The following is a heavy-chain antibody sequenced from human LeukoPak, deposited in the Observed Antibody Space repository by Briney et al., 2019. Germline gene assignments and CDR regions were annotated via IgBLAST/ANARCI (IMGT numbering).Heavy chain of an antibody. CDR1: GYPFTTYY. J-gene: IGHJ5*02. Sequence: APVKVSCKTSGYPFTTYYMHWVRQAPGQGLEWMGIIDPSDGSTGYGEQFQGRLTMTRDMSTSTVYMELSSLRSEDTAVYYCARRSEYDLRNWFDPWGQGTLVTVSS. CDR3: ARRSEYDLRNWFDP. CDR2: IDPSDGST. V-gene: IGHV1-46*01. D-gene: IGHD3-3*01.